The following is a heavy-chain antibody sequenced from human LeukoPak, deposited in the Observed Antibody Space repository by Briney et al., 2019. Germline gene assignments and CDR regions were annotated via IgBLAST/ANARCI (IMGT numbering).Heavy chain of an antibody. CDR2: INSDGSST. V-gene: IGHV3-74*01. Sequence: GGSLRLSCAASGFTFSSYWMHWVRQAPGKGLVWVSRINSDGSSTSYADSVKGRFTISRDNAKNTLYLQMNSLTTEDTAFYYCVRGGSYFDYWGQGTLVTVSS. CDR1: GFTFSSYW. CDR3: VRGGSYFDY. D-gene: IGHD1-26*01. J-gene: IGHJ4*02.